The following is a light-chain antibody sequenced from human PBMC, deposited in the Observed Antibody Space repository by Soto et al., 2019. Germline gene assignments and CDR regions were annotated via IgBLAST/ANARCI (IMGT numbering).Light chain of an antibody. V-gene: IGKV4-1*01. CDR3: QQYYTSPLT. J-gene: IGKJ4*01. Sequence: DIVLTQSPVSLAVSLGERATINCRSSQSVLFKSNNKNYLAWYQQKPGQPPKLLIYWASTRESGVPDRFSGSGSGTDFTLTISRLQAEDVAVYYCQQYYTSPLTFGGGTKV. CDR2: WAS. CDR1: QSVLFKSNNKNY.